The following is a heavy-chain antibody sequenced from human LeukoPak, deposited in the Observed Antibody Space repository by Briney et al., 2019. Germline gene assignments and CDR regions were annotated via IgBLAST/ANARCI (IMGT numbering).Heavy chain of an antibody. Sequence: GGSLRLSCAASGFTFSSYAISWVRQAPGKGLEWVSAISGSGGSTYYAGSVKGRFTISRDNSKNTLYLQMNSLRAEDTAVYYCAKRSAYGDYNYYFDYWGQGTLVTVSS. CDR2: ISGSGGST. CDR3: AKRSAYGDYNYYFDY. D-gene: IGHD4-17*01. J-gene: IGHJ4*02. CDR1: GFTFSSYA. V-gene: IGHV3-23*01.